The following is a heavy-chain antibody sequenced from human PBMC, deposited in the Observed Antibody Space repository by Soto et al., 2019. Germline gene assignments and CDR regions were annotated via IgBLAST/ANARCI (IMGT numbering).Heavy chain of an antibody. J-gene: IGHJ3*02. CDR1: GGSISSYY. V-gene: IGHV4-59*01. CDR2: IYYSGST. CDR3: ARKYDYGDIDAFDI. D-gene: IGHD4-17*01. Sequence: SETLSLTCTVSGGSISSYYWSWIRQPPGKGLEWIGYIYYSGSTNYNPSLKSRVTISVDTSKNQFSLKLSSVTAADTAVYYCARKYDYGDIDAFDIWGQGTMVTVSS.